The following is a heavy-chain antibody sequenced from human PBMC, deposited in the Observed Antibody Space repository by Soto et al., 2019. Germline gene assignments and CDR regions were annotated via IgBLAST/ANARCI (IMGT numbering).Heavy chain of an antibody. D-gene: IGHD3-16*02. V-gene: IGHV1-8*01. Sequence: EASVKVSCKASGYTFTSYDINWVRQATGQGLEWMGRMNPNSGNTGYAQKFQGRVTMTRNTSISTAYMELSSLRSEDTAVYYCARGALSFGGVIVNHYYYYMDVWGKGTTVTVSS. J-gene: IGHJ6*03. CDR2: MNPNSGNT. CDR1: GYTFTSYD. CDR3: ARGALSFGGVIVNHYYYYMDV.